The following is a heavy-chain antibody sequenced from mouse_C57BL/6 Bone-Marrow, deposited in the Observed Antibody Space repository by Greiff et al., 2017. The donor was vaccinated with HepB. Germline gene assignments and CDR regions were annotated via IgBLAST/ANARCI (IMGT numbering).Heavy chain of an antibody. CDR2: IDPSDSYT. CDR1: GYTFTSYW. J-gene: IGHJ1*03. CDR3: ARVNPYWYFDV. Sequence: QVQLKQPGAELVMPGASVKLSCKASGYTFTSYWMHWVKQRPGQGLEWIGEIDPSDSYTNYNQKFKGKSTLTVDKSSSTAYMQLSSLTSEDSAVYYCARVNPYWYFDVWGTGTTVTVSS. V-gene: IGHV1-69*01.